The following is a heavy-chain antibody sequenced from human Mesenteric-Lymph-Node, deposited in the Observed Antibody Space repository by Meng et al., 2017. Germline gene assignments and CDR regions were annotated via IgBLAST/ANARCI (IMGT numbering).Heavy chain of an antibody. CDR3: TKNGAYSLEY. Sequence: QVQVQESGPGLVKPSGTLSLTCAVSGGSISWGTWWSWVRQPPGKGLQWIGEFFHSGITNYNPSLKSRATISVDTSKNHFSLELSSVTAADTAVYYCTKNGAYSLEYWGQGALVTVLL. V-gene: IGHV4-4*02. J-gene: IGHJ4*02. CDR1: GGSISWGTW. D-gene: IGHD2-15*01. CDR2: FFHSGIT.